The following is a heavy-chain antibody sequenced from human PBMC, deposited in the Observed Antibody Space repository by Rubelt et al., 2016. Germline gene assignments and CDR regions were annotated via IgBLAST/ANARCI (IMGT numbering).Heavy chain of an antibody. CDR2: IFSNDEK. J-gene: IGHJ5*02. D-gene: IGHD5-24*01. V-gene: IGHV2-26*01. CDR3: ARREGYYDWWFDP. CDR1: GFSLSNARMG. Sequence: QVTLKESGPVLVKPTETLTLTCTVSGFSLSNARMGVSWIRQPPGKALEWLAHIFSNDEKSYSTSLKSRLTIAKETSKSQGVRTMTNRDPVDTATYYFARREGYYDWWFDPWGQGTLVTVSS.